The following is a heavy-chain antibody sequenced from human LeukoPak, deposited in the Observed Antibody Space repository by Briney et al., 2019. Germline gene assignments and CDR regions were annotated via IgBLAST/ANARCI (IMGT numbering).Heavy chain of an antibody. CDR1: GFTFSRHS. CDR2: ISSSSGTI. D-gene: IGHD3-22*01. CDR3: ARDLPFFFDSSGYDY. J-gene: IGHJ4*02. Sequence: GGSLRLSCAASGFTFSRHSMNWVRQAPGKGLEWVSYISSSSGTIYYADAVKGRFTISGDDAKNALYLQMNSLRAEDTALYYCARDLPFFFDSSGYDYWGQGALVTVSS. V-gene: IGHV3-48*04.